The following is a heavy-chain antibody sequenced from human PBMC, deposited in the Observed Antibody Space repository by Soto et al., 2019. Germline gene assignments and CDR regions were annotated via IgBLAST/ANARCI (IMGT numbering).Heavy chain of an antibody. V-gene: IGHV3-21*01. D-gene: IGHD6-6*01. Sequence: GGSLRLSCAASGFTFSTSWMNWVRQAPGKGLEWVSSISSSSSYIYYADSVKGRFTISRDNAKNSLYLQMNSLRAEDTAVYYCARGSSSDFDYWGQGALVTVSS. J-gene: IGHJ4*02. CDR2: ISSSSSYI. CDR3: ARGSSSDFDY. CDR1: GFTFSTSW.